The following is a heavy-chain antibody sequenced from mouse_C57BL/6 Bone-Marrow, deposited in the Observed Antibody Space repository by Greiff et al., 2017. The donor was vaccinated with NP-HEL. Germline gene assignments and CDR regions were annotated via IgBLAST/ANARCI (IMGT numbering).Heavy chain of an antibody. D-gene: IGHD1-1*01. CDR1: GYTFTDYY. Sequence: VQLQQSGPVLVKPGASVKMSCKASGYTFTDYYMNWVKQSHGKSLEWIGVINPYNGGTSYNQKFKGKATLTVDKSSSTAYMELNSLTSEDSAVYYGAPIFYGSSHFDYWGQGTTLTVSS. V-gene: IGHV1-19*01. CDR2: INPYNGGT. J-gene: IGHJ2*01. CDR3: APIFYGSSHFDY.